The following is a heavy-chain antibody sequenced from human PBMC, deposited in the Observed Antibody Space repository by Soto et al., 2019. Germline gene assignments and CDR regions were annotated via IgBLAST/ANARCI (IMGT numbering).Heavy chain of an antibody. D-gene: IGHD3-16*02. V-gene: IGHV1-46*03. Sequence: VKVSCKASGYTFTSYYMHWVRQAPGQGLEWMGIINPSGGSTSYAQKFQGRVTMTRDTSTSTVYMELSSLRSEDTAVYYCARDIMITFGGVIAPTDYWGQGTLVTVSS. CDR1: GYTFTSYY. CDR2: INPSGGST. J-gene: IGHJ4*02. CDR3: ARDIMITFGGVIAPTDY.